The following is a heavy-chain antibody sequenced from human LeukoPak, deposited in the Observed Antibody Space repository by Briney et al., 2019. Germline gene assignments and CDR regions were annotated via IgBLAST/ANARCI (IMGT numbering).Heavy chain of an antibody. CDR1: GFTFSSYS. V-gene: IGHV3-21*01. CDR2: ISSGSSYI. J-gene: IGHJ4*02. CDR3: ARAGTTIHLFDY. Sequence: GGSLRLSCAASGFTFSSYSMNWVRQAPGKGLEWVSSISSGSSYIHYADSVKGRFTISRDNAKNSLYLQMNSLRAEDTAVYYCARAGTTIHLFDYWGQGTLVTVSS. D-gene: IGHD1-1*01.